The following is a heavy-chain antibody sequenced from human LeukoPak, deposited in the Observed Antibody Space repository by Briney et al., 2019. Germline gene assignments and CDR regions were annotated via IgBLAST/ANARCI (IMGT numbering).Heavy chain of an antibody. CDR3: AKASSWYNQFNY. J-gene: IGHJ4*02. CDR1: GFTFSTYA. CDR2: ISGSGGST. V-gene: IGHV3-23*01. Sequence: GGSLRLSCAASGFTFSTYAMSWVRQAPGKGLEWVSAISGSGGSTYYADSVKGRFTISRDNSKNTLYLQMNSLRAEDTAVYYCAKASSWYNQFNYWGQGTLVTVSS. D-gene: IGHD6-13*01.